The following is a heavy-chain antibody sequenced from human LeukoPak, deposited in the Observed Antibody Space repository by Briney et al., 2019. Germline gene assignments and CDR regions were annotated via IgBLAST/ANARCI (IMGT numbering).Heavy chain of an antibody. CDR3: TRGAGGILFGT. Sequence: ASVKVSCKASGYTFASYDFNWVRQAAGQGLEWLGWMNPNSGNTGYAQKFQGRVTMTRNTSISTAYMELSSLTSEDTAVYYCTRGAGGILFGTWGQGTLVTVSS. CDR1: GYTFASYD. V-gene: IGHV1-8*01. CDR2: MNPNSGNT. J-gene: IGHJ5*02. D-gene: IGHD6-13*01.